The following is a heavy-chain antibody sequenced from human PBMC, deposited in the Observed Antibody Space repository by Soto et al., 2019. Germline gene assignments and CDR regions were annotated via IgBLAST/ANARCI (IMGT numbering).Heavy chain of an antibody. D-gene: IGHD6-13*01. CDR1: GYTFTSYY. V-gene: IGHV1-46*01. CDR3: ARDIAAAGESYYYYGMDV. J-gene: IGHJ6*02. Sequence: AASVKVSCKASGYTFTSYYMHWVRQAPGQGLEWMGIINPSGGSTSYAQKFQGRVTMTRDTSTSTVYMELSSLRSEDTAVYYCARDIAAAGESYYYYGMDVWGQGTTVTVSS. CDR2: INPSGGST.